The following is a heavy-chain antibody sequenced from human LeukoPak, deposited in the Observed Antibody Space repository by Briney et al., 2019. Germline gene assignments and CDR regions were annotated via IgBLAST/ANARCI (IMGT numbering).Heavy chain of an antibody. CDR1: GFTVDSNY. D-gene: IGHD3-22*01. V-gene: IGHV3-53*01. Sequence: GGSLRLSCAASGFTVDSNYLSWVRQAPGKGLEWVSTIYTGGNTYYAASVKGRFTISRDFSKSTVFLHMNSLRAEDTAMYYCARGDDSGYYDYFDYWGQGALVTISS. CDR2: IYTGGNT. J-gene: IGHJ4*02. CDR3: ARGDDSGYYDYFDY.